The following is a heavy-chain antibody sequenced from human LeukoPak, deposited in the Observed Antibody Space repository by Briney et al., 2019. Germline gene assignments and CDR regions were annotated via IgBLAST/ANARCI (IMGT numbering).Heavy chain of an antibody. V-gene: IGHV3-30*18. CDR1: GFTFSSYG. J-gene: IGHJ6*04. D-gene: IGHD2-8*01. CDR3: AKYIGLLDYYYYGMDV. Sequence: PGGSLRLSCAASGFTFSSYGMHWVRQAPGKGLEWVAVISYDGSNKYYADSVKGRLTISRDNSKNTPYLQMNSLRAEDTAVYYCAKYIGLLDYYYYGMDVWGKGTTVTVSS. CDR2: ISYDGSNK.